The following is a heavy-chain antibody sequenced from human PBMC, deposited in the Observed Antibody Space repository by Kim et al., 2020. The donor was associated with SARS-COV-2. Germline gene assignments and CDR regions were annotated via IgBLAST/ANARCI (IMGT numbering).Heavy chain of an antibody. V-gene: IGHV3-21*01. D-gene: IGHD3-22*01. CDR3: AREEYYYDSSGLLGY. Sequence: DSVKGRFTISRDNAKNSLYLQMNSLRAEDTAVYYCAREEYYYDSSGLLGYWGQGTLVTVSS. J-gene: IGHJ4*02.